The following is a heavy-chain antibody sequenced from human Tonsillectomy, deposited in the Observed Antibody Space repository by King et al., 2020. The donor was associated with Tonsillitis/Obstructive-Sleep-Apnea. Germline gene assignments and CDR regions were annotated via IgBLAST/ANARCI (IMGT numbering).Heavy chain of an antibody. Sequence: QLQESGPGLVKPSETLSLTCTVSGGSISSYYWSWIRQPPGKGLDWIGYIYYSGSANYNPSLKIRVTISLDTAKNQFSLKLSSVTAADTAVYYCASSEGYCSSTSCPFDYWGQGTLVTVSS. CDR3: ASSEGYCSSTSCPFDY. D-gene: IGHD2-2*01. CDR2: IYYSGSA. CDR1: GGSISSYY. J-gene: IGHJ4*02. V-gene: IGHV4-59*01.